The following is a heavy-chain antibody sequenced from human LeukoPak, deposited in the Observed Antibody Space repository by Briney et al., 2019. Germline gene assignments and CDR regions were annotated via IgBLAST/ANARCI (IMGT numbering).Heavy chain of an antibody. V-gene: IGHV4-39*07. D-gene: IGHD6-19*01. CDR3: ARVVSYSSGWYVPYFDY. CDR2: IYYSGST. Sequence: SETLSLTCTVSGGSISSSSYYWGWIRQPPGKGLEWIGSIYYSGSTYYNPSLKSRVTISVDTSKNQFSLKLSSVTAADTAVYYCARVVSYSSGWYVPYFDYWGQGTLVTVSS. J-gene: IGHJ4*02. CDR1: GGSISSSSYY.